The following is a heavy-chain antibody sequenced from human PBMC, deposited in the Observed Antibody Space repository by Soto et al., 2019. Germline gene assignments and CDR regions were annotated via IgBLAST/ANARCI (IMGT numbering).Heavy chain of an antibody. CDR3: AQVNWDPLFDY. CDR2: IYWDDDK. Sequence: SGPTLFNPTQTLQLTCTLSRFSLSTSGVGVGWSRQPPGKALEWLALIYWDDDKRYSPSLKSRLTITKDTSKNQVVLTMTNMDPVDTATYYCAQVNWDPLFDYWGQGTLVTVSS. V-gene: IGHV2-5*02. J-gene: IGHJ4*02. D-gene: IGHD7-27*01. CDR1: RFSLSTSGVG.